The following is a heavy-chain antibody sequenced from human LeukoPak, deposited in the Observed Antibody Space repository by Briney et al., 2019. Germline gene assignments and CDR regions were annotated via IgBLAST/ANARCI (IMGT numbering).Heavy chain of an antibody. CDR2: ISWNSGSI. D-gene: IGHD4-17*01. J-gene: IGHJ6*02. CDR3: ATFWGSLESDYLRDAMDV. CDR1: GFTFHQYA. Sequence: PGRSLRLSCAASGFTFHQYAIHWVRQVPGKGLEWVSGISWNSGSIGYADSVRGRFTIYRDSAKNPLYLQMNSLRAEDTAVYYCATFWGSLESDYLRDAMDVWGQGTTVTVSS. V-gene: IGHV3-9*01.